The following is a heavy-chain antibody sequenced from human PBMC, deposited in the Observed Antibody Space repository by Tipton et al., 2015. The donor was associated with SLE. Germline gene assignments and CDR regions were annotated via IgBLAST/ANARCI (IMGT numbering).Heavy chain of an antibody. CDR2: IYYSGST. J-gene: IGHJ4*02. Sequence: TLFLTCTVSGGSISSYYWSWIRQPPGKGLEWIGYIYYSGSTNYNPSLKSRVTISVDTSKNQFSLKLSSVTAADTAVYYCARRLGSSGFDYWGQGTLVTVSS. CDR1: GGSISSYY. CDR3: ARRLGSSGFDY. V-gene: IGHV4-59*08. D-gene: IGHD3-22*01.